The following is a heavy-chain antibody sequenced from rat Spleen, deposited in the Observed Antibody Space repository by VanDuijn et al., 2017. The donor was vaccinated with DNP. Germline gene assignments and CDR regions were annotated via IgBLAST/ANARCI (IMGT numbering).Heavy chain of an antibody. J-gene: IGHJ2*01. CDR3: ARQDNYGGYYLDH. CDR2: ITYDGSST. CDR1: GFTFSDYN. Sequence: EVQLVESGGGLVQPGRSLKLSCAASGFTFSDYNMAWVRQAPKKGLEWVATITYDGSSTYFRDSVKGRFTISRDNAKSTRYLQMDRTRSEDTATNPCARQDNYGGYYLDHWGKRDMVTVSS. D-gene: IGHD1-11*01. V-gene: IGHV5-7*01.